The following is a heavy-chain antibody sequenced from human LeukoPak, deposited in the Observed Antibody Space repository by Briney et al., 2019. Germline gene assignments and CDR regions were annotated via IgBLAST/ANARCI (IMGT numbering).Heavy chain of an antibody. CDR1: GFTFSDYY. J-gene: IGHJ4*02. V-gene: IGHV3-11*06. Sequence: NPGGSLRLSCAASGFTFSDYYTSWIRQAPGKGLEWVSYISSSSSYTNYADSVKGRFTISRDNAKNSLYLQMNSLRADDTAVYYSARSPAQGWYDYWGQGTLVTVSS. CDR3: ARSPAQGWYDY. CDR2: ISSSSSYT. D-gene: IGHD6-13*01.